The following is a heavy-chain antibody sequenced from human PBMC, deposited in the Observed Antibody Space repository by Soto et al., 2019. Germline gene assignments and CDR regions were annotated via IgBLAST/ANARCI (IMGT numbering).Heavy chain of an antibody. CDR2: ISYDGSNK. V-gene: IGHV3-30-3*01. Sequence: PGGSLRLSCAASGFTFSSYAMHWVRQAPGKGLEWVAVISYDGSNKYYADSVKGRFTISRDNSKNTLYLQMNSLGAEDTAVYYCARVNSWLVLDYWGQGTLVTVSS. J-gene: IGHJ4*02. CDR1: GFTFSSYA. D-gene: IGHD6-19*01. CDR3: ARVNSWLVLDY.